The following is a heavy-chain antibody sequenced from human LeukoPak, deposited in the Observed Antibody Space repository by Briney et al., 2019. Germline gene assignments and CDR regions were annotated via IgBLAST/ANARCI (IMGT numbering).Heavy chain of an antibody. CDR1: GFTFSSYN. J-gene: IGHJ4*02. D-gene: IGHD3-16*01. Sequence: GGSLRLSCAASGFTFSSYNMNWVRQAPGKGLEWVSSITSSSTYIYYADSVRGRFTISRDNAKNSLYLQMNSLRAEDTAVYYCARVGYYDYVLWLWGQGTLVTVSS. CDR2: ITSSSTYI. CDR3: ARVGYYDYVLWL. V-gene: IGHV3-21*01.